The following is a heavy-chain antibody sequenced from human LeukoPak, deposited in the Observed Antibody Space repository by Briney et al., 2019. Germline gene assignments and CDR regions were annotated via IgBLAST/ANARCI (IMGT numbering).Heavy chain of an antibody. CDR2: ISAYNGNT. J-gene: IGHJ6*03. V-gene: IGHV1-18*04. CDR3: ARGDSSGWSPFYYYYYMDV. Sequence: ASVKVSCKASGYTFTSYYMHWVRQAPGQGLEWMGWISAYNGNTNYAQKLQGRVTMTTDTSTSTAYMELRSLRSDDTAVYYCARGDSSGWSPFYYYYYMDVWGKGTTVTVSS. D-gene: IGHD6-19*01. CDR1: GYTFTSYY.